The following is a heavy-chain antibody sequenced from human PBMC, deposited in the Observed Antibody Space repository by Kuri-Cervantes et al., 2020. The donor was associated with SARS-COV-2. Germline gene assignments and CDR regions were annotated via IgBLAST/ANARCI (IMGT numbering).Heavy chain of an antibody. CDR3: ARPPYYYYYMDV. V-gene: IGHV3-11*04. CDR1: GVTISDYY. CDR2: ISASGEII. Sequence: GGALRVCCAASGVTISDYYMIWIRQTPGKGLEWVSYISASGEIIYYADSVKGRFTISRDIAKNSLYLHMNTLRAEDTAVYYRARPPYYYYYMDVWGKGTTVTVSS. J-gene: IGHJ6*03.